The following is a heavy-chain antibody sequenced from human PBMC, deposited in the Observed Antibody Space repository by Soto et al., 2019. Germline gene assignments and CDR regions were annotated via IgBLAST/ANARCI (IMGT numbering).Heavy chain of an antibody. Sequence: QITLKESGPTLVKPTQTLTLTCTFSGFSLSTSGVGVGWISQPPGKALEWLALIYWDDAKRYSPSLKSRLHITKYTSKNQVVRTRNNMDPVDTATYYCAHRRPPGIVVEQKYDAFDIWGQGTMVTVSS. J-gene: IGHJ3*02. CDR2: IYWDDAK. V-gene: IGHV2-5*02. CDR3: AHRRPPGIVVEQKYDAFDI. CDR1: GFSLSTSGVG. D-gene: IGHD3-22*01.